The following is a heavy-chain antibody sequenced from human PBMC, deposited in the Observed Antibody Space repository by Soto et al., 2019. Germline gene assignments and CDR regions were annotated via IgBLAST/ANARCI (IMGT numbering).Heavy chain of an antibody. CDR1: GGTFSSYA. Sequence: QVQLVQSGAEVKKPGSSVKVSCKASGGTFSSYAISWVRQAPGQGLEWMGGIIPIFGTANYAKKFQGRVTITADDSTSTAYMELSSLRSEDTAVYYGASGDYDFWSGPGGGMDVWGQGTTVTVSS. CDR2: IIPIFGTA. D-gene: IGHD3-3*01. CDR3: ASGDYDFWSGPGGGMDV. V-gene: IGHV1-69*12. J-gene: IGHJ6*02.